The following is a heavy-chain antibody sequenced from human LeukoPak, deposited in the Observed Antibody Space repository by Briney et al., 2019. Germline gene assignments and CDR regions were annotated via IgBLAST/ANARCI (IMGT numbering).Heavy chain of an antibody. D-gene: IGHD3-16*02. Sequence: SVKVSCKASGGTFSSYAISWVRQAPGQWLEWMGRIIPILGIANYAQKFQGRVTITADKSTSTAYMELSSLRSEDTAVYYCARDQVYDYVWGSYRPPGYWGQGTLVTVSS. CDR2: IIPILGIA. J-gene: IGHJ4*02. CDR3: ARDQVYDYVWGSYRPPGY. V-gene: IGHV1-69*04. CDR1: GGTFSSYA.